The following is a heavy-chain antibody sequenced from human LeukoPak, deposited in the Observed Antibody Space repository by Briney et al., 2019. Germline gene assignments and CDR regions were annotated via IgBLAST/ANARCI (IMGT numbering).Heavy chain of an antibody. J-gene: IGHJ4*02. D-gene: IGHD3-10*01. V-gene: IGHV4-39*01. Sequence: PSETLSLTCTDAGGSISTSSYYWSWLRQPPENRPEWMGTIYYTGSTYYNPSLNSRVTISVDASKNQCSLILSSVTAADTAVYYCASRRGSGSRHFGYWGQGTLVTVSS. CDR2: IYYTGST. CDR3: ASRRGSGSRHFGY. CDR1: GGSISTSSYY.